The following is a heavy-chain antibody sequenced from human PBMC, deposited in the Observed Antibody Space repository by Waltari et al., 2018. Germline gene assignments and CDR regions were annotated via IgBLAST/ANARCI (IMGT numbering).Heavy chain of an antibody. CDR3: ARVGSCSSTSCYGY. J-gene: IGHJ4*02. CDR1: GFTFSSYS. CDR2: ISSSSSTI. Sequence: EVQLVESGGGLVQPGGSLRLSCAASGFTFSSYSMNWVRQAPGKGLEWVSYISSSSSTIYYADSVKGRFTISRDNAKNSLYLQMNSLRAEDTAVYYCARVGSCSSTSCYGYWGQGTLVTVSS. V-gene: IGHV3-48*04. D-gene: IGHD2-2*01.